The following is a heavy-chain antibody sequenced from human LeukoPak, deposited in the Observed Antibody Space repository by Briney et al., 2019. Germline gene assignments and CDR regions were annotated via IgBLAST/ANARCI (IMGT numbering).Heavy chain of an antibody. V-gene: IGHV4-34*01. CDR1: GGSFSGYY. CDR2: INHSGST. Sequence: SETLSLTCAVYGGSFSGYYWSWIRQPPGKGLEWIGEINHSGSTNYNPSLKSRVTISVDTSKNQFSLKLSSVTAADTAVYYCASMGSHYYSMDVWGQGTTVTVSS. CDR3: ASMGSHYYSMDV. D-gene: IGHD3-10*01. J-gene: IGHJ6*02.